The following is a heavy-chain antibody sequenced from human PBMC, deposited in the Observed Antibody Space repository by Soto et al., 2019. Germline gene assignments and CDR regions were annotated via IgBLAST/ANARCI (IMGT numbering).Heavy chain of an antibody. CDR2: ISGSGDST. D-gene: IGHD6-13*01. J-gene: IGHJ4*02. CDR3: ARRGPGTYFDY. V-gene: IGHV3-23*01. CDR1: GFTFSSYA. Sequence: EVQLLDSGGGLVQPGGSLRLSCAASGFTFSSYAMNWVRQAPGKGLEWVSVISGSGDSTYYADSVKGRFTISRDNSRITLYLQMNSLRAEDTAVYYCARRGPGTYFDYWGQGTLVTVSS.